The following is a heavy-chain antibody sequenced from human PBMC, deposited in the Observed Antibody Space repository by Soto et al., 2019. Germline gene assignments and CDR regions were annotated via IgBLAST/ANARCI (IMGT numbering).Heavy chain of an antibody. D-gene: IGHD6-13*01. Sequence: GGSLRLSCAASGFTFSSYAMSWVRQAPGKGLEWVSAISGSGGSTYYADSVKGRFTISRDNSKNTLYLQMNSLRAEDTAVYYCAKDRPRRGSSWSLYFDYWGQGTLVTVSS. CDR3: AKDRPRRGSSWSLYFDY. CDR1: GFTFSSYA. J-gene: IGHJ4*02. V-gene: IGHV3-23*01. CDR2: ISGSGGST.